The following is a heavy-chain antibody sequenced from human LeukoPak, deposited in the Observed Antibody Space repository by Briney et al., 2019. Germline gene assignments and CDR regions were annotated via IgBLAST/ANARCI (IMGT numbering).Heavy chain of an antibody. CDR2: ISGSGGST. V-gene: IGHV3-23*01. J-gene: IGHJ4*02. CDR1: GLPFSTFW. D-gene: IGHD3-3*01. Sequence: GGSLRLSCAASGLPFSTFWMNWVRQAPGKGLEWVSAISGSGGSTYYADSVKGRFTISRDNSKNTLYLQMNSLRAEDTAVYYCRFEAYFDYWGQGTLVTVSS. CDR3: RFEAYFDY.